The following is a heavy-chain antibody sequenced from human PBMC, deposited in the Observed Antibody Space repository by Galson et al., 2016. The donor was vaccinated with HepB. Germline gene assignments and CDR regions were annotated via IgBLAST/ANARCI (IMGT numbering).Heavy chain of an antibody. J-gene: IGHJ4*02. Sequence: LRLSCAASGFTFSSFGMQWVRQAPGKGLEWVAVIWYDGSNKYYADSVKGRFTISRDNSKDTLYLQMNSLRVEDTAVYFCAKVPYGDYASAFDSWGQGTLVTVSS. CDR2: IWYDGSNK. CDR3: AKVPYGDYASAFDS. V-gene: IGHV3-33*06. CDR1: GFTFSSFG. D-gene: IGHD4-17*01.